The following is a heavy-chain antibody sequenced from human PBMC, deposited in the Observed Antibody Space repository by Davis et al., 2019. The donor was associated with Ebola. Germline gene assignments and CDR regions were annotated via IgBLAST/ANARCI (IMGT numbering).Heavy chain of an antibody. Sequence: PSETLSLTCTVSGGSISSGGYYWSWIRQHPGKGLEWIGYIYYSGSTYYNPSLKSRVTISVDTSKNQFSLKLSSVTAADTAVYYCARDRGLATLLGNRGWFDPWGQGTLVTVSS. V-gene: IGHV4-31*03. CDR1: GGSISSGGYY. J-gene: IGHJ5*02. D-gene: IGHD7-27*01. CDR2: IYYSGST. CDR3: ARDRGLATLLGNRGWFDP.